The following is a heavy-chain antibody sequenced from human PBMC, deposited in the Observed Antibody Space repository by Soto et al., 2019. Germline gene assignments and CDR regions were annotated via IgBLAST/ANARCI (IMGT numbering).Heavy chain of an antibody. CDR2: IWYDGSNK. V-gene: IGHV3-33*01. J-gene: IGHJ4*02. Sequence: GGSLRLSCAASGFTFSSYGMHWVRQAPGKGLEWVAVIWYDGSNKYYADSVKGRFTISRDNSKNTLYLQMNSLRAEDTAVYYCARDRIVGATSLDYWGQGTLVTVSS. CDR1: GFTFSSYG. CDR3: ARDRIVGATSLDY. D-gene: IGHD1-26*01.